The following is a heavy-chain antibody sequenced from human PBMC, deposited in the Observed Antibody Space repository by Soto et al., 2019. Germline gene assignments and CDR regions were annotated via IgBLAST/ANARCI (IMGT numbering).Heavy chain of an antibody. CDR2: VLPFLDVT. J-gene: IGHJ4*02. CDR1: EDTFSIYT. CDR3: ARDRKNSNRPTFAS. D-gene: IGHD5-18*01. Sequence: QVQLVQSGSEVKEPGSSVKISCKTSEDTFSIYTLSWVRQAPGQGLVWMGRVLPFLDVTTYSQRFQGRVTITADRATTTAYMELSSLTFADTAVYYCARDRKNSNRPTFASWGPGTLVTVSS. V-gene: IGHV1-69*02.